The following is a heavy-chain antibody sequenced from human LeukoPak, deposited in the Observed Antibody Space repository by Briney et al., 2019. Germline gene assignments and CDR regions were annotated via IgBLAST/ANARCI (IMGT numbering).Heavy chain of an antibody. CDR1: GFTFSSYA. D-gene: IGHD3-22*01. CDR2: ISYDGSNK. Sequence: PGGSLRLSCAASGFTFSSYAMHWVRQAPGKGLEWVAVISYDGSNKYYADSVKGRFTISRDNSKNTLYLQMNSLRAEDTAVYYCARAVPPIRDSSGYFYSDRRPYYFDYWGQGTLVTVSS. J-gene: IGHJ4*02. V-gene: IGHV3-30-3*01. CDR3: ARAVPPIRDSSGYFYSDRRPYYFDY.